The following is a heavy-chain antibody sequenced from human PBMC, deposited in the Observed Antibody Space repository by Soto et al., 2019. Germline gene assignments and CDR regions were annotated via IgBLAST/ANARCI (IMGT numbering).Heavy chain of an antibody. D-gene: IGHD4-17*01. V-gene: IGHV3-48*01. CDR2: ISSTATTL. CDR3: VRAYGDYPDY. J-gene: IGHJ4*02. Sequence: EVQLVESGGGLVQPGEPLRLSCVVSGFNFRAYSMNWVRQAPAKGLEWISYISSTATTLYYEDSVKGRFTISRDTDKKSLFLQMNSLRAEDTAVYYCVRAYGDYPDYWGQGNQVTASA. CDR1: GFNFRAYS.